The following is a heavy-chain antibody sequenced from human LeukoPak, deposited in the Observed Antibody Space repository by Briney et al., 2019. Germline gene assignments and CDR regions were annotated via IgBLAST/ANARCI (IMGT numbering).Heavy chain of an antibody. J-gene: IGHJ4*02. Sequence: GGSLRLSCAASGFTVSSNYMSWVRQAPGKGLEWVGRIGSKASGGTIVYAAPVQGRFTISRDDSKDTLSLQMSSLKTEDTAVYYCTTDPAGVTTVTSPNYYFDYWGQGTLVTVSS. CDR3: TTDPAGVTTVTSPNYYFDY. CDR1: GFTVSSNY. CDR2: IGSKASGGTI. D-gene: IGHD4-17*01. V-gene: IGHV3-15*04.